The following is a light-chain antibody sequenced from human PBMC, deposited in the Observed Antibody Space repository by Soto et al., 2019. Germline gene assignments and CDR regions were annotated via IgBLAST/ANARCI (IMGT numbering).Light chain of an antibody. Sequence: ALTQPRSVSGSPGQSVTISCTGTSSDVGGYNYVSWYQQHPGKAPKLMIYDVSKRPSGVPDRFSGSKSGNTASLTISGLQAEDEADYYCCSYAGSYRVFGTGTKLTVL. CDR2: DVS. V-gene: IGLV2-11*01. J-gene: IGLJ1*01. CDR3: CSYAGSYRV. CDR1: SSDVGGYNY.